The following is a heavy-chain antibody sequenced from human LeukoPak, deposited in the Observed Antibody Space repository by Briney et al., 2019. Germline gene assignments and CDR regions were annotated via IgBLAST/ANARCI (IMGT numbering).Heavy chain of an antibody. D-gene: IGHD3-22*01. CDR3: ARDSLYYDSSGYSRPLDY. CDR1: GFTFSSYS. CDR2: ISSSGSTI. V-gene: IGHV3-48*04. J-gene: IGHJ4*02. Sequence: GGSLRLSCAASGFTFSSYSMNWVRQAPGKGLEWVSYISSSGSTIYYADSVKGRFTISRDNAKNSLYLQMNSLRAEDTAVYYCARDSLYYDSSGYSRPLDYWGQGTLVTVSS.